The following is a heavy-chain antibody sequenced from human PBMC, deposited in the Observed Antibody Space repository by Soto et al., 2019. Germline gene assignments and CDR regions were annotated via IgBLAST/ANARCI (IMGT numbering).Heavy chain of an antibody. D-gene: IGHD3-10*01. CDR1: GFNFGPFW. CDR3: VRDRGYPDSFDI. J-gene: IGHJ3*02. V-gene: IGHV3-74*01. Sequence: GGSLRLSCAASGFNFGPFWMHWVRQAPGKGLVWVSHINSDGTTIVYADSVEGRFTISRDNAKNTLYLQMNSLRVEDTAVYFCVRDRGYPDSFDIWGPGTLVTVSS. CDR2: INSDGTTI.